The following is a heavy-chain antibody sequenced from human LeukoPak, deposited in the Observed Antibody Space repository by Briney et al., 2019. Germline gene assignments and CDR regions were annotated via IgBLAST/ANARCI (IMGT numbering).Heavy chain of an antibody. Sequence: SETLSLTCTVSGGSISSGGYYWSWIRQPAGKGLEWIGRIYTSGSTNHNPCLKSRVTISVDTSKNQFSLKLSSVTAADTAVYYCARAEYYYDSSGYRDWFDPWGQGTLVTVSS. J-gene: IGHJ5*02. D-gene: IGHD3-22*01. CDR2: IYTSGST. CDR1: GGSISSGGYY. V-gene: IGHV4-61*02. CDR3: ARAEYYYDSSGYRDWFDP.